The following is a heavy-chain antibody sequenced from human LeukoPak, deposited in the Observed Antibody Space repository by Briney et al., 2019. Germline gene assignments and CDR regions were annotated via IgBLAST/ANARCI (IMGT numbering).Heavy chain of an antibody. CDR2: INHRGDT. CDR3: ARGPTISEAGYFDF. V-gene: IGHV4-34*01. D-gene: IGHD2-15*01. Sequence: SETLSLTCAVYGGSSSTYYWSWIRQSPGKGLEWIAEINHRGDTNYNPSVKSRVTISVDTSKNQFSLKVRSLTAADTAVYYCARGPTISEAGYFDFWGQGTLVTVSS. CDR1: GGSSSTYY. J-gene: IGHJ4*03.